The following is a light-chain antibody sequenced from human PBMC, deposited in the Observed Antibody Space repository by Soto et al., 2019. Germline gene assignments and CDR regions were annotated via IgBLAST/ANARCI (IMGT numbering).Light chain of an antibody. Sequence: EIVMTQSPATLSVSPGERANLSCRASQSVSSNLAWYQQKPGQAPRLLMYGASTRATGIPARFSGSGSGTEFTLTISSLQSEDFAVYYCQQYNNWPMYTFGQGTKLEIK. J-gene: IGKJ2*01. V-gene: IGKV3-15*01. CDR2: GAS. CDR3: QQYNNWPMYT. CDR1: QSVSSN.